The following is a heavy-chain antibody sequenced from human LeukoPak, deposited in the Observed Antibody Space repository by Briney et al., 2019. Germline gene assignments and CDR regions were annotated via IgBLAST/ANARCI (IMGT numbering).Heavy chain of an antibody. CDR1: GFTVITSY. V-gene: IGHV3-30*18. J-gene: IGHJ3*02. D-gene: IGHD4-17*01. CDR3: AKVDYGDYGAFDI. CDR2: ISYDGSNK. Sequence: GGSLRLSCAASGFTVITSYMSWVRQAPGKGLEWVAVISYDGSNKYYADSVKGRFTISRDNSKNTLYLQMNSLRAEDTAVYYCAKVDYGDYGAFDIWGQGTMVTVSS.